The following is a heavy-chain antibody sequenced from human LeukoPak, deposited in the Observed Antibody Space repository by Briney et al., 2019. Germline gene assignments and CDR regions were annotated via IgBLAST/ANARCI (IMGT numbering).Heavy chain of an antibody. CDR1: GFTLIHEH. CDR2: ISNSGSYA. CDR3: ARSRGAGPGAYFDY. V-gene: IGHV3-11*03. D-gene: IGHD6-19*01. J-gene: IGHJ4*02. Sequence: GGALRLSCGPSGFTLIHEHMSWIREARGKGVVGVSYISNSGSYANYADSVKGRFTISRDNAKNSLYLQMNSLRAEDTAGYYCARSRGAGPGAYFDYWGQGTLITVSS.